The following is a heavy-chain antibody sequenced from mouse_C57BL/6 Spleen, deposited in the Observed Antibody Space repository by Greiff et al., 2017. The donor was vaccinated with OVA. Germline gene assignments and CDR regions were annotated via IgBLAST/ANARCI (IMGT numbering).Heavy chain of an antibody. J-gene: IGHJ1*03. V-gene: IGHV5-16*01. CDR2: INYDGSST. D-gene: IGHD1-1*01. CDR3: ARVVITTVAWYFDV. Sequence: EVQLVESEGGLVQPGSSMKLSCTASGFTFSDYYMAWVRQVPEKGLEWVANINYDGSSTYYLDSLKSRFIISRDNAKNILYLQMSSLKSEDTATYYCARVVITTVAWYFDVWGTGTTVTVSS. CDR1: GFTFSDYY.